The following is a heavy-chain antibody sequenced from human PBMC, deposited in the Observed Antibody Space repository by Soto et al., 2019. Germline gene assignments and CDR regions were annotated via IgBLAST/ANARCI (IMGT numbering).Heavy chain of an antibody. CDR1: GGTFSSYT. Sequence: QVQLVQSGAEVKKPGSSVKVSCKASGGTFSSYTISWVRQAPGQGLEWMGRIIPILGIANYAQKFQGRVTITADKSTSTAYMELSSLRSEDTAVYYCASAPRPHSGRVVAATEFAYWGQVTLVTVAS. V-gene: IGHV1-69*02. CDR2: IIPILGIA. CDR3: ASAPRPHSGRVVAATEFAY. D-gene: IGHD2-15*01. J-gene: IGHJ4*02.